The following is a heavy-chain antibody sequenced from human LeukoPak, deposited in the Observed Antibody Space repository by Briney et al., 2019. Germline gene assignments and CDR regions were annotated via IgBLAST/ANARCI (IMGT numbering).Heavy chain of an antibody. V-gene: IGHV3-21*01. D-gene: IGHD3-10*01. CDR2: ISSSSSYI. J-gene: IGHJ4*02. CDR3: ARVSGGYYGSGSYPSLFDY. Sequence: GGSLRLSCVVSGFDFSGFSMSWVRQAPGKGLEWVSSISSSSSYIYYADSVKGRFTISRDNAKNSLYLQMNSLRAEDTAVYYCARVSGGYYGSGSYPSLFDYWGQGTLVTVSS. CDR1: GFDFSGFS.